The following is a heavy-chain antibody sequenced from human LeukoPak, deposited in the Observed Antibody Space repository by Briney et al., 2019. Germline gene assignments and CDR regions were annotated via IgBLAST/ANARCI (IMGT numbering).Heavy chain of an antibody. V-gene: IGHV1-3*01. CDR2: INAGNGNT. J-gene: IGHJ5*02. CDR1: GYTFTSYA. Sequence: ASVKVSCKASGYTFTSYAMHWVRQAPGQRLEWMGWINAGNGNTKYSQKFQGRVTITRDTSASTAYMELSSLRSEDTAVYYCARVNGSGSYYNLQGPFDPWGQGTLVTVSS. D-gene: IGHD3-10*01. CDR3: ARVNGSGSYYNLQGPFDP.